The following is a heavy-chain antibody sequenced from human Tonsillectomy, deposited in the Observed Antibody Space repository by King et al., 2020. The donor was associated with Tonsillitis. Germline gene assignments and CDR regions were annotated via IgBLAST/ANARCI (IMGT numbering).Heavy chain of an antibody. Sequence: MQLQESGPGLVKSSETLSLTCTVSGGSINSRSNYWGWIRQPPGKGLEWIGSFYYSGTTYYSPSLKSRATISGDTSKNQFSLKLSSVTAADTAVYYCARDLAGYFDYWGQGTLVTVSS. CDR3: ARDLAGYFDY. CDR1: GGSINSRSNY. V-gene: IGHV4-39*07. CDR2: FYYSGTT. J-gene: IGHJ4*02.